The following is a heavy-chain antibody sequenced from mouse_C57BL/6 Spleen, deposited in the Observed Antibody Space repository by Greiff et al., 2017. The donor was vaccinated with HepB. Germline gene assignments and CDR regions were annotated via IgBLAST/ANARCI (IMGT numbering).Heavy chain of an antibody. Sequence: DVQLQESGGGLVQPGGSLSLSCAASGFTFTDYYMSWVRQPPGKALEWLGFIRNKANGYTTEYSASVKGRFTISRDNSQSILYLQMNALRAEDSATYYCARYYYYGSSYNWYFDVWGTGTTVTVSS. CDR3: ARYYYYGSSYNWYFDV. D-gene: IGHD1-1*01. J-gene: IGHJ1*03. CDR2: IRNKANGYTT. CDR1: GFTFTDYY. V-gene: IGHV7-3*01.